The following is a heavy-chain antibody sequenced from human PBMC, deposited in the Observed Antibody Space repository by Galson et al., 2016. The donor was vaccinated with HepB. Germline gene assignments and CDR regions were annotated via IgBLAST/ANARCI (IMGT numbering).Heavy chain of an antibody. CDR2: IDPRDPYP. Sequence: QSGAEVKKPGDSLTISCKGSGYRFTSYWINWVRQMPGKGMEWMGAIDPRDPYPNYSPSLQGHVTMSTDKSINTAYLQWGRLKASDTAMYFCAGHGPSTSNAFDIWGQGTIVTVSS. CDR3: AGHGPSTSNAFDI. CDR1: GYRFTSYW. D-gene: IGHD2-2*01. J-gene: IGHJ3*02. V-gene: IGHV5-10-1*01.